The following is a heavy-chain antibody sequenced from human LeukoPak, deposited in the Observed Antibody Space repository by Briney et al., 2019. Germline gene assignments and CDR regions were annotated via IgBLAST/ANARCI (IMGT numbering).Heavy chain of an antibody. CDR3: AKVKDDGDSNLFDY. D-gene: IGHD3-22*01. Sequence: PGGSLRLSCAASGFTFSTYWMHWVRQAPGKGLLWVSRVNSDGSSTMYADSVKGRFTISRDNSKNTLYLQMNSLRAEDTAVYYCAKVKDDGDSNLFDYWGQGTLVTVSS. CDR1: GFTFSTYW. J-gene: IGHJ4*02. CDR2: VNSDGSST. V-gene: IGHV3-74*03.